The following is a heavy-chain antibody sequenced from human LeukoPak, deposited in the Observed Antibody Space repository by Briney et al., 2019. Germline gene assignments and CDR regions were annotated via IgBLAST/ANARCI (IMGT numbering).Heavy chain of an antibody. Sequence: GASVKVSCKTSGYTFTNYGISWVRQAPGQGLEWMGRINPDNGRTDYPQKFQGRVTMTRDTSINTVYMELSSLTSDDTAVYYCARGQGASRDGYRYGDPWGQGTLVTVSS. D-gene: IGHD5-24*01. CDR2: INPDNGRT. J-gene: IGHJ5*02. CDR3: ARGQGASRDGYRYGDP. CDR1: GYTFTNYG. V-gene: IGHV1-2*06.